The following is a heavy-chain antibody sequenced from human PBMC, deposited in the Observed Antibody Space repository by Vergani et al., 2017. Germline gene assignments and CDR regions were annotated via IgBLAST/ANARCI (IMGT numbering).Heavy chain of an antibody. J-gene: IGHJ6*03. CDR1: GGSVRTSIGYY. D-gene: IGHD2-21*01. V-gene: IGHV4-61*02. CDR3: ASASHCINCYSEGPNGPGYYYMDV. CDR2: IFSSGTT. Sequence: QVQLQESGPRLVRPSQTLSLTCTVSGGSVRTSIGYYWTWIRQPAGKTLEWIGEIFSSGTTNYNPSFKNRVTMSVDTSKNQFSLKLNSVTAACTAVYYCASASHCINCYSEGPNGPGYYYMDVWGKGTTVTVSS.